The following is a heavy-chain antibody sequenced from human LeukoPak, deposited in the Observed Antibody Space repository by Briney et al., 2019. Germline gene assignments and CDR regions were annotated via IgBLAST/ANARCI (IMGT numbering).Heavy chain of an antibody. CDR1: GGSISSYY. J-gene: IGHJ4*02. CDR2: IYYSGST. CDR3: ARMAIYDFWSGYDY. V-gene: IGHV4-59*01. D-gene: IGHD3-3*01. Sequence: SETLSLTCTVSGGSISSYYWSWIRQPPGKGLEWIGYIYYSGSTNYNPSLKSRVTISVDTSKNQFSLKLSSVTAADTAVYYCARMAIYDFWSGYDYWGQGTLVTVSS.